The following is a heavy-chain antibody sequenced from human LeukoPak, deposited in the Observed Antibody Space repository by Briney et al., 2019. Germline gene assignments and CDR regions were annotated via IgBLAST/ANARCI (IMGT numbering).Heavy chain of an antibody. CDR3: ARSYDYDILTGYEYYFDY. Sequence: GASVKVSCKASGYTFTGYYMHWVRQAPGQGLEWMGWISAYNGNANYAQKLQGRVTMTTDTSTSTAYMELRSLRSDDTAVYYCARSYDYDILTGYEYYFDYWGQGTLVTVSS. D-gene: IGHD3-9*01. V-gene: IGHV1-18*04. J-gene: IGHJ4*02. CDR2: ISAYNGNA. CDR1: GYTFTGYY.